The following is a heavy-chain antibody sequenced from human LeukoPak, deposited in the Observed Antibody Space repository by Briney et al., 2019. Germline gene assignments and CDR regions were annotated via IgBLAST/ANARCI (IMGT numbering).Heavy chain of an antibody. D-gene: IGHD5-18*01. CDR2: IYSGGST. V-gene: IGHV3-66*01. J-gene: IGHJ6*02. CDR1: GLTVSSNY. CDR3: ARDRGYSYGPDVYYYYYGMDV. Sequence: PGGSLRLSCAASGLTVSSNYMSWVRQAPGKGLEWVSVIYSGGSTYYADSVKGRFTISRDNSKNTLYLQMNSLRAEDTAVYYCARDRGYSYGPDVYYYYYGMDVWGQGTTVTVSS.